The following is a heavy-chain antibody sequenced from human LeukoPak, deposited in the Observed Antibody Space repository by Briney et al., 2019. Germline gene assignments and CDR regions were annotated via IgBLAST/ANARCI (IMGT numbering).Heavy chain of an antibody. Sequence: SEPLSLTCTVSGDSTSNYYWSWIRQPPGKGLEWIGYIYYNGSTNYNPSLKSRVTISVDTSKNQFSLKLSSVTAADTAVYYCARRYCSSTNCYRRNDILFDYWGQGTLVTVSS. D-gene: IGHD2-2*02. V-gene: IGHV4-59*01. CDR3: ARRYCSSTNCYRRNDILFDY. J-gene: IGHJ4*02. CDR1: GDSTSNYY. CDR2: IYYNGST.